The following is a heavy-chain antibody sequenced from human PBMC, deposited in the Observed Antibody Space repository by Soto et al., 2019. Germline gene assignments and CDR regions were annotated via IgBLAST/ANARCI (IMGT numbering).Heavy chain of an antibody. D-gene: IGHD1-7*01. J-gene: IGHJ4*02. CDR3: ARRNNWNSDDY. CDR1: GYSFTIYC. V-gene: IGHV5-10-1*01. Sequence: GESVKISCKGSGYSFTIYCISWVLQMPGKGLEWMGRIDPSDSYTNYSPSSQGHVTISADKSISTAYLQWSSLKASDTAMYYCARRNNWNSDDYWGQGTLVTVSS. CDR2: IDPSDSYT.